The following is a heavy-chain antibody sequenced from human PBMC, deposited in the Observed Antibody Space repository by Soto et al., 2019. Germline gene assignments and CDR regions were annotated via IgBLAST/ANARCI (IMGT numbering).Heavy chain of an antibody. V-gene: IGHV1-46*01. CDR3: ARDLVSGYSSSSYYYYGMDV. CDR2: INPSGGST. J-gene: IGHJ6*02. CDR1: GYTFTSYY. Sequence: GASVKVSCKASGYTFTSYYMHWVRQAPGQGLEWMGIINPSGGSTSYAQKFQGRVTMTRDTSTSTVYMELSSLRSEDTAVYYCARDLVSGYSSSSYYYYGMDVWGQGTKVPVSS. D-gene: IGHD6-13*01.